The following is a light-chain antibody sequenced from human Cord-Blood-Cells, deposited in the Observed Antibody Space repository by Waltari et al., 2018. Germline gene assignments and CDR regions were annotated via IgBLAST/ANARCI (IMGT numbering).Light chain of an antibody. CDR3: QGWDSSAVV. Sequence: SFELTQPPSVSVSPGQTASITCPGDKLGDKYACWYQRKPGQSPALVIYQDSKRPSGLPERFSGSNSGNTATLTISGTQAMDEADYYCQGWDSSAVVFGGGTKLTVL. CDR1: KLGDKY. J-gene: IGLJ2*01. V-gene: IGLV3-1*01. CDR2: QDS.